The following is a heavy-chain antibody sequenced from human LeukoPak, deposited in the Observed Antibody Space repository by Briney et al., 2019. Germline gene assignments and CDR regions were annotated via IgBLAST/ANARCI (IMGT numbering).Heavy chain of an antibody. D-gene: IGHD6-13*01. CDR3: ARSIAAAGILSVDWFDP. Sequence: SETLSLTCTVSGGSISSYYWSWIRQPPGKGLEWIGYIYYSGSTNYNPSLKCRVTISVDTPKNKFSLKLSSVTAADTAVYYCARSIAAAGILSVDWFDPWGQGTLVTVSS. J-gene: IGHJ5*02. CDR1: GGSISSYY. CDR2: IYYSGST. V-gene: IGHV4-59*01.